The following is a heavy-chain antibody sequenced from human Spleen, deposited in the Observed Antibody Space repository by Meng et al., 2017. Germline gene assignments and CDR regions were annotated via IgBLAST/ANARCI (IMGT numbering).Heavy chain of an antibody. CDR2: INHSGST. CDR3: ARGPTTMAHDFDY. J-gene: IGHJ4*02. Sequence: QLRIHQWGAGLLKPSETLSLTCVVSGGSFSDYYWSWIRQPPGKGLEWIGEINHSGSTNYNPSLESRATISVDTSQNNLSLKLSSVTAADSAVYYCARGPTTMAHDFDYWGQGTLVTVSS. V-gene: IGHV4-34*01. CDR1: GGSFSDYY. D-gene: IGHD4-11*01.